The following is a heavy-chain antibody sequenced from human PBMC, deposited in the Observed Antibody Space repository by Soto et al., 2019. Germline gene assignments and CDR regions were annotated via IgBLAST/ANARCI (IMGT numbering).Heavy chain of an antibody. Sequence: GGSLRLSCAASGFTFSSYEMNWVRQAPGKGLEWVSYISSSGSTIYYADSVKGRFTISRDNAKNSLYLQMNSLRAEDTAVYYCARDAPDYGGNSPYFQHWGQGTLVTVSS. CDR1: GFTFSSYE. D-gene: IGHD4-17*01. CDR2: ISSSGSTI. CDR3: ARDAPDYGGNSPYFQH. J-gene: IGHJ1*01. V-gene: IGHV3-48*03.